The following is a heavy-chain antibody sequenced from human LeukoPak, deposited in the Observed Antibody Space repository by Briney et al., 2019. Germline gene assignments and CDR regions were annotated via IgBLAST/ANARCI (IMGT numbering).Heavy chain of an antibody. CDR1: GYTFTGYY. D-gene: IGHD6-19*01. J-gene: IGHJ6*03. CDR3: ARDLRYSSGWSASGMDV. V-gene: IGHV1-46*01. Sequence: ASVKVSCKASGYTFTGYYLHWVRQAPGQGLEWMGIINPSGGSTGYAQKFQGRGTMTRDTSTSTVYMELNSLRSDDTAVYYCARDLRYSSGWSASGMDVWGKGTTVTISS. CDR2: INPSGGST.